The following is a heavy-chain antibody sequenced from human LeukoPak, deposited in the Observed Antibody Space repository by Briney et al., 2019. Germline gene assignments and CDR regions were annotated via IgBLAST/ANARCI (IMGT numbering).Heavy chain of an antibody. D-gene: IGHD1-14*01. CDR1: GFSFRDSW. CDR2: INQDGREK. V-gene: IGHV3-7*05. J-gene: IGHJ4*02. CDR3: TKAPNRYYFDY. Sequence: GGSLRLSCAHSGFSFRDSWMSWVRRAPGKGLEWVAYINQDGREKYYVDSVKGRFTISRDNAKNSVYLQMDSLRAEDTAVYHCTKAPNRYYFDYWGQGTLVTVS.